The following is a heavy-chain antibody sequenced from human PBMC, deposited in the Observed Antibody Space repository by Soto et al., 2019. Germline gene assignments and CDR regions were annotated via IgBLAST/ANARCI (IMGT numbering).Heavy chain of an antibody. CDR2: IIPIFGTA. CDR3: ARDHYDILTGPLSNYYYYGMDV. Sequence: GASVKVSCKASGGTFSSYAISWVRQAPGHGLEWMGGIIPIFGTANYAQKFQGRVTITADESTSTAYMELSSLRSEDTAVYYCARDHYDILTGPLSNYYYYGMDVWGQGTTVTVSS. J-gene: IGHJ6*02. D-gene: IGHD3-9*01. CDR1: GGTFSSYA. V-gene: IGHV1-69*13.